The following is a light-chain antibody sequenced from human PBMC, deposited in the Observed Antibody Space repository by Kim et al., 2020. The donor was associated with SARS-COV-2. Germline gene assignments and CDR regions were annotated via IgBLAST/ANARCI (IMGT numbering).Light chain of an antibody. J-gene: IGLJ3*02. V-gene: IGLV3-19*01. CDR3: NSRDSSGNHWV. Sequence: ALGHTVVIPCQGDILRSYYASWYQQTPRQAPVLVIYGKNNRPSGIPDRFSGSSSGNTASLTITGAQAEDEADYYCNSRDSSGNHWVFGGGTQLTVL. CDR2: GKN. CDR1: ILRSYY.